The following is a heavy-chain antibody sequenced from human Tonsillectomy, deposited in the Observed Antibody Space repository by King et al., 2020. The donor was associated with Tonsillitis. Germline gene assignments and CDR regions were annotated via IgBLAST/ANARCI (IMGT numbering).Heavy chain of an antibody. CDR2: MNPNNGGT. CDR3: AREGTPVEVISTHVDY. CDR1: GYTFTDYY. J-gene: IGHJ4*02. Sequence: LVQSGAEVKKPGASVKVSCKASGYTFTDYYIHWVRQAPGQGLEWMGRMNPNNGGTDYAQKFQGRVTMTGDTSISTAYMELSGLRSDDTAVYSCAREGTPVEVISTHVDYWGQGTLATVSS. V-gene: IGHV1-2*02. D-gene: IGHD3-3*02.